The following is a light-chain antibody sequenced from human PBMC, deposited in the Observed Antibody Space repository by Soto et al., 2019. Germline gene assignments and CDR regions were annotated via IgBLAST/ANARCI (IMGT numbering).Light chain of an antibody. CDR3: HQYYTSRT. CDR1: QSIRSSH. CDR2: GAS. V-gene: IGKV3-20*01. Sequence: IVLTQSPGTLSLSPGERATLSCRTSQSIRSSHLAWYQQKPGQAPRLLIYGASIRATGIPDRFSGSGSGTDFTLTISRLEPEDFAVYYCHQYYTSRTFGQGTKVEIK. J-gene: IGKJ1*01.